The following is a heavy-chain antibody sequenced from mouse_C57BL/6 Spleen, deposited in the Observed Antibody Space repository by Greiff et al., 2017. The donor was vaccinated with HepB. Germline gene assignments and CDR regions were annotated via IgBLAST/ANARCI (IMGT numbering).Heavy chain of an antibody. CDR3: ARLVLDYDWGYYAMDY. V-gene: IGHV1-82*01. CDR1: GYAFSSSW. CDR2: IYPGDGDT. J-gene: IGHJ4*01. D-gene: IGHD2-4*01. Sequence: QVQLKQSGPELVKPGASVKISCKAPGYAFSSSWMNWVKQRPGKGLEWIGRIYPGDGDTNYNGKFKGKATLTADKSSSTAYMQLSSLTSEDSAVYFCARLVLDYDWGYYAMDYWGQGTSVTVSS.